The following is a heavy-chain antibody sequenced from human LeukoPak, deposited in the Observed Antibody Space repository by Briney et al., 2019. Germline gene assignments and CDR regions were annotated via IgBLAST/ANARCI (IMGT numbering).Heavy chain of an antibody. V-gene: IGHV4-39*01. J-gene: IGHJ5*02. D-gene: IGHD6-13*01. CDR3: GGAATGTVGWFDP. Sequence: KPSETLSLTCAVYGGSFSGYYWGWIRQPPGKGLEWIGSIYYSGTTSYNPSLKSRVTISVDTSKNQFSLMLTSVTASDTAVYFCGGAATGTVGWFDPWGQGTLVTVSS. CDR2: IYYSGTT. CDR1: GGSFSGYY.